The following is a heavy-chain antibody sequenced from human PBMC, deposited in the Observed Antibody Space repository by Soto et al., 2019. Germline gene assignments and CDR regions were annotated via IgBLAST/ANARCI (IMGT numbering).Heavy chain of an antibody. Sequence: QVQLMQSGAEVKKPGASVKVSCKASGDTFTDYYIHWVRQAPGQGLEWMGTVNPSGGHTTYAQHFLGRVTMTRDTSTSTLYMELTSLTSDYTAIYYCARGGQVVVVTAALDYWGQGTLVTVSS. CDR3: ARGGQVVVVTAALDY. V-gene: IGHV1-46*01. D-gene: IGHD2-21*02. J-gene: IGHJ4*02. CDR2: VNPSGGHT. CDR1: GDTFTDYY.